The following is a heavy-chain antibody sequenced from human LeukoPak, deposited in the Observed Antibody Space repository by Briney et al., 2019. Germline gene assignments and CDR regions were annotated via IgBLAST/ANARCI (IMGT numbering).Heavy chain of an antibody. CDR2: IYQSGTT. CDR1: GGFITSGIHW. J-gene: IGHJ4*02. Sequence: PSETLSLTCTVSGGFITSGIHWWSWARQTPGKGLEWIGEIYQSGTTNYKPSLKSRATMSLNKSRTLFSLQLSSVTAADTAVYYCATYFYGDYALHYFDYWGQGALVTVSS. V-gene: IGHV4-4*02. CDR3: ATYFYGDYALHYFDY. D-gene: IGHD4-17*01.